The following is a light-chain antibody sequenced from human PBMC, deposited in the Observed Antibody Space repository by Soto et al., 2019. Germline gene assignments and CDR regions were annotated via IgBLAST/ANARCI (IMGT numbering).Light chain of an antibody. CDR3: QKSYSTPLT. V-gene: IGKV1-39*01. CDR1: QSIRSY. CDR2: AAS. Sequence: DIQMTQSPSSLSASVGDRVTITCRASQSIRSYLNWYQQKPGKAPKLLLYAASSLQSGVPSRFSGSGSGTDFTLTISSLHPEDFATYYCQKSYSTPLTFGQGTKVDIK. J-gene: IGKJ1*01.